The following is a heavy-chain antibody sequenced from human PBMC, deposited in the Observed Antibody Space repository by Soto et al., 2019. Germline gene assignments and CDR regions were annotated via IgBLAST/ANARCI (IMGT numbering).Heavy chain of an antibody. Sequence: ASVKVSCKASGYTFTSYDINWVRQATGQGLEWMGWMNPNSGNTGYAQKFQGRVTMTRNTSISTAYMELSSLRSEDTAVYYCARVSLLIAAAGPWGQGTLVTVSS. CDR1: GYTFTSYD. V-gene: IGHV1-8*01. CDR2: MNPNSGNT. CDR3: ARVSLLIAAAGP. D-gene: IGHD6-13*01. J-gene: IGHJ4*02.